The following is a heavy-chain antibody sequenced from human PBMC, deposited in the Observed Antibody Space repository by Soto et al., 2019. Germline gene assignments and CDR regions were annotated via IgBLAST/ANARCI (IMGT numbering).Heavy chain of an antibody. J-gene: IGHJ5*01. CDR2: IYYSGST. CDR3: GRAGYGRSAACSNWFDS. CDR1: GDSISSADYY. D-gene: IGHD4-17*01. Sequence: SETLSLTCTVSGDSISSADYYWSWIRQPPGKGLEWIGYIYYSGSTYYNPSLNSRAAISADMSKTQFSLRLSSATAADTAVYYSGRAGYGRSAACSNWFDSWSQGTGVTVAS. V-gene: IGHV4-30-4*01.